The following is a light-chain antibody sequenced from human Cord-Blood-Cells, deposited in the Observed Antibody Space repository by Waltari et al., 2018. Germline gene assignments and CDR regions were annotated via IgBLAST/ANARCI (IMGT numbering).Light chain of an antibody. CDR3: FASGGSYDWV. CDR2: DVT. Sequence: QCALSQPRLASGSRGQSVTISCTGTSSDVGGYNYVSWYQQHPGKAPNLKVYDVTKRPSGVPVRLSRSKSSNAASPTISGLQAEDGADYYCFASGGSYDWVFGGATKLTVL. CDR1: SSDVGGYNY. V-gene: IGLV2-11*01. J-gene: IGLJ3*02.